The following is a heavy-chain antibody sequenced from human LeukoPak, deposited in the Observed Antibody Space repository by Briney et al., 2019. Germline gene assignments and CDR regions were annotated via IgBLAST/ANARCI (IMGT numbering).Heavy chain of an antibody. CDR3: ARVQVGYSYGSVYWFDP. D-gene: IGHD5-18*01. V-gene: IGHV1-69*01. CDR2: IIPIFGTA. Sequence: GASVKVSCKASGGTFSSYAISWVRQAPGQGLEWMGGIIPIFGTANYAQKFQGRVTITADESTSTAYMELSSLRSEDTAVYYCARVQVGYSYGSVYWFDPWGQGTLVTVSS. J-gene: IGHJ5*02. CDR1: GGTFSSYA.